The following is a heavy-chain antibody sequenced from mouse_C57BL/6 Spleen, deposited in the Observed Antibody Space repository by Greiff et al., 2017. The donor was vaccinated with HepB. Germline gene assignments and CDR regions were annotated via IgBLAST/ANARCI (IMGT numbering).Heavy chain of an antibody. D-gene: IGHD1-1*01. CDR3: ARESTTVVASYWYFDV. Sequence: QVQLQQSGAELVKPGASVKLSCKASGYTFTSYWMHWVKQRPGQGLEWIGMIHPNSGSTNYNEKFKSKATLTVDKSSSTAYMQLSSLTSEDSAVYYCARESTTVVASYWYFDVWGTGTTVTVSS. V-gene: IGHV1-64*01. CDR2: IHPNSGST. J-gene: IGHJ1*03. CDR1: GYTFTSYW.